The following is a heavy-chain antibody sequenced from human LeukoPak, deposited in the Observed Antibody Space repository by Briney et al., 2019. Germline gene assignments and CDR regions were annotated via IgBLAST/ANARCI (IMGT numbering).Heavy chain of an antibody. CDR1: GGSISSYY. Sequence: PSETLSLTCSVSGGSISSYYWSWIRQPPGKGLEWIGYIYYSGSTYYNPSLKSRVTISVDTSKNQFSLKLSSVTAADTAVYYCASYYDSSGQSYFDYWGQGTLVTVSS. V-gene: IGHV4-59*06. CDR3: ASYYDSSGQSYFDY. D-gene: IGHD3-22*01. J-gene: IGHJ4*02. CDR2: IYYSGST.